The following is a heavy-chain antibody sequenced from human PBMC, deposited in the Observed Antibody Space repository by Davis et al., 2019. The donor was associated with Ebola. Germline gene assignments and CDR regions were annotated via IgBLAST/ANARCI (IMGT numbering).Heavy chain of an antibody. CDR2: IYYSGSA. CDR3: ARLWFGELLYEWYFDY. J-gene: IGHJ4*02. D-gene: IGHD3-10*01. CDR1: GGSISSSSYY. Sequence: SETLSLTCTVSGGSISSSSYYWGWIRQPPGKGLEWIGSIYYSGSAYYNPSLKSRVTISVDTSKNQFSLKLSSVTAADTAVYYCARLWFGELLYEWYFDYWGQGTLVTVSS. V-gene: IGHV4-39*01.